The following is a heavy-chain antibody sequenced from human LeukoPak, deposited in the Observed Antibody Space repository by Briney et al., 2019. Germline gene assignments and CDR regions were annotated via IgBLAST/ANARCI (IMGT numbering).Heavy chain of an antibody. Sequence: GGSLRLSCAASGFTVSSNYMSWVRQAPGKGLEWVSVIYSGGSTYYADSVKGRFTISRDNSKNTLYLQMNSLRAEGTAVYYCAREAAAGLFDPWGQGTLVTVSS. J-gene: IGHJ5*02. V-gene: IGHV3-66*01. CDR2: IYSGGST. CDR1: GFTVSSNY. CDR3: AREAAAGLFDP. D-gene: IGHD6-13*01.